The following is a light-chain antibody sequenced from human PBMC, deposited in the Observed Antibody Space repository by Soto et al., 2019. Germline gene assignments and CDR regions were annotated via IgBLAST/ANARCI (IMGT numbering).Light chain of an antibody. Sequence: EIVLTQSPGTLSLSPGERATLSCRASQSVSSSYLAWYQQKPGQAPRLLIYGASSRATGIPDRFSGSGSGTDFNLTISRREPEDFALYYCQQYGSSRTFGQGTKVEIK. CDR2: GAS. J-gene: IGKJ1*01. CDR1: QSVSSSY. V-gene: IGKV3-20*01. CDR3: QQYGSSRT.